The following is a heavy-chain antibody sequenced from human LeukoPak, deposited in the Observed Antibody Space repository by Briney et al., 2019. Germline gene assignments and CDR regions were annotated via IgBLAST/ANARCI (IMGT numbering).Heavy chain of an antibody. CDR3: ARGADHGGSYYPD. J-gene: IGHJ4*02. Sequence: AGGSLRLSCAASGFRFSNSWMYWVRQGPGKGPVWVSRMKTDGTRIEYADSVKGRFTISRDNAKNTLFLQMSSPRVEDTAVYYCARGADHGGSYYPDWGQGTRVTVSS. D-gene: IGHD3-10*01. CDR2: MKTDGTRI. CDR1: GFRFSNSW. V-gene: IGHV3-74*01.